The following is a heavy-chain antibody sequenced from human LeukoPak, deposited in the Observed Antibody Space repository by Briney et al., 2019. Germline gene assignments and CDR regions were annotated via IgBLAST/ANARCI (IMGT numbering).Heavy chain of an antibody. D-gene: IGHD6-13*01. V-gene: IGHV7-4-1*02. Sequence: ASVKVSCKASGYTFTSYAMNWVRQAPGQGLEWMGWINTNTGNPTYAQGFTGRFVFSLDTSVSTAYLQISSLKAEDTAVYYCARDSSAAAPTPGWFDPWGQGTLVTVSS. CDR2: INTNTGNP. J-gene: IGHJ5*02. CDR1: GYTFTSYA. CDR3: ARDSSAAAPTPGWFDP.